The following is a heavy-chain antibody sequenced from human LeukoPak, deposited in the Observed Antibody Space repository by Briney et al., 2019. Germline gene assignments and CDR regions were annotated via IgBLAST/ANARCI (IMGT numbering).Heavy chain of an antibody. Sequence: SSETLSLTCAVYGGSFSGYYWSWIRQPPGKGLEWIGEINHSGSTNYNPSLKSRVTISVDTSKNQSSLKLSSVTAADTAVYYCARMGYGLYYFDYWGQGTLVTVSS. CDR1: GGSFSGYY. CDR2: INHSGST. J-gene: IGHJ4*02. V-gene: IGHV4-34*01. D-gene: IGHD3/OR15-3a*01. CDR3: ARMGYGLYYFDY.